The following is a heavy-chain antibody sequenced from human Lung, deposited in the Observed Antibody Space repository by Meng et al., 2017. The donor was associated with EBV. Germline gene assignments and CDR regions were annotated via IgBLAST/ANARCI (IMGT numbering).Heavy chain of an antibody. D-gene: IGHD5-18*01. J-gene: IGHJ4*02. Sequence: LQPRGPAPGLLKHSDTLALTCPASVCLISGNDYSCGWIGQPPGKGLQWTGSIHYTGSTYYYPSRTSQVTISGDPSTRPFSMKLSSVTAAVTAVYSCATADVDTSMVNPKLSFDYWGQGTLVTVSS. V-gene: IGHV4-39*07. CDR3: ATADVDTSMVNPKLSFDY. CDR1: VCLISGNDYS. CDR2: IHYTGST.